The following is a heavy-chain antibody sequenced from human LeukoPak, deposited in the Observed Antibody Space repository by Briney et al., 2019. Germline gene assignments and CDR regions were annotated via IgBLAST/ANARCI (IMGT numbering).Heavy chain of an antibody. J-gene: IGHJ4*02. CDR3: ARVRLGE. CDR2: INPSGGST. D-gene: IGHD3-16*01. Sequence: ASVKVSCKASGYTFTSYYMHWVRQAPGQGLEWMGIINPSGGSTSYAQKFQGRVTITADKSTSTAYMELSSLRSEDTAVYYCARVRLGEWGQGTLVTVSS. V-gene: IGHV1-46*01. CDR1: GYTFTSYY.